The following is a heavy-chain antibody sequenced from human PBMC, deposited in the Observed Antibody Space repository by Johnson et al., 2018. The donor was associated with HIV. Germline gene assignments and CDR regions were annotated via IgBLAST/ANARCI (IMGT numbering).Heavy chain of an antibody. Sequence: LVESGGGVVQPGRSLRLSCAASGLTFSSYGMHWVRQAPGKGLEWVAVIWYDGSNKYYADSVKGRFTISRDNSKNTLYLQMNSLRAEDTAVYYCARVLGTSDAFDIWGQGTMVTVSS. CDR1: GLTFSSYG. CDR3: ARVLGTSDAFDI. CDR2: IWYDGSNK. D-gene: IGHD1-1*01. J-gene: IGHJ3*02. V-gene: IGHV3-33*01.